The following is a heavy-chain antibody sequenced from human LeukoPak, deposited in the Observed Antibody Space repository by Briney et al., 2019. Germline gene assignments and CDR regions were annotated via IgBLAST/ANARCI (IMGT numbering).Heavy chain of an antibody. CDR2: ISSSSSYI. Sequence: GGSLRLSCAVSGFTFSSYSMNWVRQAPGKGLEWVSSISSSSSYIYCADSVKGRFTISRDNAKNSLYLQMNSLRAEDTAVYYCARDASYGDYDSNDAFDIWGQGTMVTVSS. D-gene: IGHD4-17*01. CDR1: GFTFSSYS. CDR3: ARDASYGDYDSNDAFDI. V-gene: IGHV3-21*01. J-gene: IGHJ3*02.